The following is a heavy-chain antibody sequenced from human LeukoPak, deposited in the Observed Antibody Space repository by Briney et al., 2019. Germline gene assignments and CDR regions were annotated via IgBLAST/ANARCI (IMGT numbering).Heavy chain of an antibody. D-gene: IGHD1-26*01. Sequence: SETLSLTCTVSGGSISSSNYYWGWIRQPPGKELEWIGSIYYNGNTYYNPSLKSRVTISVDTSKNQFSLKLTSVIAADTAVYYCAHFKGGSFDFWGQGTMVTVSS. V-gene: IGHV4-39*01. CDR2: IYYNGNT. J-gene: IGHJ3*01. CDR3: AHFKGGSFDF. CDR1: GGSISSSNYY.